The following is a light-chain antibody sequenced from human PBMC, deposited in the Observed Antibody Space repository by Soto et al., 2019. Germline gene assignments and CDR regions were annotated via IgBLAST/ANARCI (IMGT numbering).Light chain of an antibody. J-gene: IGKJ1*01. CDR1: QSVSSN. V-gene: IGKV3-15*01. CDR2: GAS. CDR3: QQYNNWPPWT. Sequence: EMVMTQSRATLSVSPGESAPLSCRASQSVSSNLAWYQQKPGQAPRLLIYGASTRATGIPARFSGSGSGTEFTLTISSLQSEDFAVYYCQQYNNWPPWTFCQGTKVDI.